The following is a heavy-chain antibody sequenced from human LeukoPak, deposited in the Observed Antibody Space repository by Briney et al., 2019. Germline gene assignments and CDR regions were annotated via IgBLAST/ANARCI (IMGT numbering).Heavy chain of an antibody. CDR2: VSFDGSRE. D-gene: IGHD2-15*01. CDR3: ARGYCATTNCPPHAI. CDR1: GFTFSSYG. V-gene: IGHV3-30*19. Sequence: GGSLRLSCAASGFTFSSYGMHWVRQAPGKGLEWVAVVSFDGSREYLADSVKHRFTISSDNSKNTLYLQMNSLTVEDTAFYYCARGYCATTNCPPHAIWGQGTLVTVSS. J-gene: IGHJ4*02.